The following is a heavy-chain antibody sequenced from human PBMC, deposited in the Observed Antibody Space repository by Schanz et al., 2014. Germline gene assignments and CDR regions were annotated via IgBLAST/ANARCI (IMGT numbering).Heavy chain of an antibody. CDR3: VKERQRELLRDDHYYGMEV. CDR2: GCYDGSKK. D-gene: IGHD1-26*01. CDR1: GFTFSSYG. J-gene: IGHJ6*02. Sequence: LVESGGGVVQPGRSLRLSCAASGFTFSSYGMHWVRQVPGKGLGWVAVGCYDGSKKYYADSVKGRFTTSRDNSKNTMSQQMNSQRAGDTAVYYCVKERQRELLRDDHYYGMEVWGQGTTVTVSS. V-gene: IGHV3-33*06.